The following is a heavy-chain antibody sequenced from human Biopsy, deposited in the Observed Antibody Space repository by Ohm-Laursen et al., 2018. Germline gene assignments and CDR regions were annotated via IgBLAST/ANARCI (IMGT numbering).Heavy chain of an antibody. V-gene: IGHV3-11*01. CDR2: ISGSGVTK. CDR3: ATDGAGSYNEN. D-gene: IGHD3-10*01. J-gene: IGHJ4*02. CDR1: GFTLGDYY. Sequence: SLRLSCAASGFTLGDYYMSWIRQAPGKGLEWLSYISGSGVTKMYADSVKGRFTVSRDNAKNSLYLEMNNLTVEDTAVYYCATDGAGSYNENWGQGTLVRVSS.